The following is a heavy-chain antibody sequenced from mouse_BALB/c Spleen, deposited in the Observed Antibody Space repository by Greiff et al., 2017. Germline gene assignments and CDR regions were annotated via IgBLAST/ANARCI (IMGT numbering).Heavy chain of an antibody. CDR1: GFAFSSYD. CDR2: ISSGGGST. V-gene: IGHV5-12-1*01. CDR3: ARRYYDYDRDYWAMDD. J-gene: IGHJ4*01. Sequence: EVKLMESGGGLVKPGGSLKLSCAASGFAFSSYDMSWVRQTPEKRLEWVAYISSGGGSTYYPDTVKGRFTIARDNAKNTLYLQMSSLKSEDTAMYYCARRYYDYDRDYWAMDDWGQGTSVTVSA. D-gene: IGHD2-4*01.